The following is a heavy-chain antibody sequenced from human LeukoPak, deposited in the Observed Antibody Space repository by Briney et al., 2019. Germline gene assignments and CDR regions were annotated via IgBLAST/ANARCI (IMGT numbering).Heavy chain of an antibody. CDR3: ARGGSIAARPIDY. J-gene: IGHJ4*02. V-gene: IGHV3-66*01. Sequence: GGSLRLSCAASGFTVSSNYMSWVRQAPGKGLEWVSVIYSGGRTYYADSVKGRFTISRDNSKNTPYLQMNSLRAEDTAVYYCARGGSIAARPIDYWGQGTLVTVSS. CDR1: GFTVSSNY. D-gene: IGHD6-6*01. CDR2: IYSGGRT.